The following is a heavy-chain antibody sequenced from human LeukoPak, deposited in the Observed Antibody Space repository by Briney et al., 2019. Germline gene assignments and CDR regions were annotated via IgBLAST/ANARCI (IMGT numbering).Heavy chain of an antibody. V-gene: IGHV1-18*01. J-gene: IGHJ6*03. CDR1: GYTFTSYG. Sequence: ASVKVSCKASGYTFTSYGISWVRQAPGQGLEWMGWISAYNGNTNYAQKLQGRVTMTTDTSTSTAYMELRSLRSDDTAVYYCARDPSRGSYYYYMDVWGKGTTVTVSS. CDR2: ISAYNGNT. D-gene: IGHD3-10*01. CDR3: ARDPSRGSYYYYMDV.